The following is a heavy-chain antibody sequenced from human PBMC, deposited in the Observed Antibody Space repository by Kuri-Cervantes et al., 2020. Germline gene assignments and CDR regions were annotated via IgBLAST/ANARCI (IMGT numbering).Heavy chain of an antibody. CDR3: ARLTSTSSYWFDP. D-gene: IGHD2-2*01. V-gene: IGHV4-39*01. CDR2: IYYSGST. Sequence: SETLSLTCTVSGGSISSYYWSWIRQPPGKGLEWIGSIYYSGSTYYNPSLKSRVTISVDTSKNQFSLKLSSVTAADTAVYYCARLTSTSSYWFDPWGQGTLVTVSS. CDR1: GGSISSYY. J-gene: IGHJ5*02.